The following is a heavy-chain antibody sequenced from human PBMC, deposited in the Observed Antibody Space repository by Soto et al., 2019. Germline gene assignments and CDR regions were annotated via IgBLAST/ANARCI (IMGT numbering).Heavy chain of an antibody. D-gene: IGHD2-2*01. CDR2: IYWDDDK. CDR3: AHSRGVPLVRGLQVYYYYGMDV. J-gene: IGHJ6*02. Sequence: SGPTLVNPTQTLTLTCTFSGFSLSTSGVGVGWIRQPPGKALEWLAVIYWDDDKRYSPSLKSRLTITKDTSKNQVVLTMTNMDPMDTATYYCAHSRGVPLVRGLQVYYYYGMDVWGQGTTVTVS. CDR1: GFSLSTSGVG. V-gene: IGHV2-5*02.